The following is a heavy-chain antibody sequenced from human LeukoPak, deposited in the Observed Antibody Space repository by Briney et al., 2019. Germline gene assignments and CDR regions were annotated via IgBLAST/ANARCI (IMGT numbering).Heavy chain of an antibody. Sequence: PSETLSLTCTVSGGSISSSSYYWGWIRQPPGKGLEWIGSIYYSGSTYYNPSLKSRVTISVDTSKNQFSLKLSSVTAADTAVYYCARAYCTNGVCYFDYWGQGTLVTVSS. V-gene: IGHV4-39*01. CDR3: ARAYCTNGVCYFDY. CDR1: GGSISSSSYY. J-gene: IGHJ4*02. D-gene: IGHD2-8*01. CDR2: IYYSGST.